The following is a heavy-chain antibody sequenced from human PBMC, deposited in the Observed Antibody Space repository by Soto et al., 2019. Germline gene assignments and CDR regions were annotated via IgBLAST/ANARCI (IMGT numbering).Heavy chain of an antibody. Sequence: ASVKVSCKASGYTFTSYDINWVRQAAGQGLEWMGWMNPNSGNTGYAQKFQGRVTMTRNTSISTAYMELSSLRSEDTAVYYCASSIWGELPHSHFDLWGRGTLVTVSS. CDR2: MNPNSGNT. V-gene: IGHV1-8*01. D-gene: IGHD1-26*01. CDR3: ASSIWGELPHSHFDL. J-gene: IGHJ2*01. CDR1: GYTFTSYD.